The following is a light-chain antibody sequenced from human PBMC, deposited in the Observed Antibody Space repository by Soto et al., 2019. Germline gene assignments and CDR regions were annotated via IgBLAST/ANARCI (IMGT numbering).Light chain of an antibody. J-gene: IGLJ1*01. Sequence: QSVLTQPASVSGSPGQSSTISCTGTSSDVGGYNYVSWYQQHPGKAPKLMIYDVSNRPSGVSNRFSGSKSGNTASLTISGLQAEDEGDYYCSSYTSSSTPYVFGTGTKVTVL. CDR1: SSDVGGYNY. V-gene: IGLV2-14*01. CDR3: SSYTSSSTPYV. CDR2: DVS.